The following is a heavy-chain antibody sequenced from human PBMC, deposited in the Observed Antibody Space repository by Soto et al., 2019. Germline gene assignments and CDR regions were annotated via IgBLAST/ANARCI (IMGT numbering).Heavy chain of an antibody. J-gene: IGHJ5*02. V-gene: IGHV1-18*01. CDR1: GYTFTSYG. D-gene: IGHD3-3*01. CDR2: ISAYNGNT. CDR3: ARLRDFWSGYYDNQYTSFDP. Sequence: GASVKVSCKASGYTFTSYGISWVRQSPGQGLEWMGWISAYNGNTNYAQKLQGRVTMTTDTSTSTAYMELRSLRSDDTAVYYCARLRDFWSGYYDNQYTSFDPWGQGTLVTVSS.